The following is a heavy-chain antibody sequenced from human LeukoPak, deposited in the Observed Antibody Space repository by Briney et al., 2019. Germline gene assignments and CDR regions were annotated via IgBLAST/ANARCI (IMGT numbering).Heavy chain of an antibody. D-gene: IGHD2-15*01. Sequence: GGSLRLSCAASGFTVSSNYMSWVRQAPGKGLEWVSVIYSGGSTYYADSVKGRFTISRDNSKNTLYLQMNSLRAEDTAVYYCAKDRDWVVSSYFDYWGQGTLVTVSS. J-gene: IGHJ4*02. CDR2: IYSGGST. V-gene: IGHV3-53*05. CDR1: GFTVSSNY. CDR3: AKDRDWVVSSYFDY.